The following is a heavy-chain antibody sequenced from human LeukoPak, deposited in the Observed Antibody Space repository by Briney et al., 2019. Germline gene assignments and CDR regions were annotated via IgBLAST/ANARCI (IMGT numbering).Heavy chain of an antibody. D-gene: IGHD2-8*01. V-gene: IGHV3-7*01. Sequence: RSLRLSCAASGFTFSNSWMTWVRQAPGKGLEWVANIKQDGSEKYYVDSVKGRFTISRDNAKNLLYLQMNSLRAEDTAVYYCARYASRFDPWGQGTLVTVSS. CDR2: IKQDGSEK. J-gene: IGHJ5*02. CDR3: ARYASRFDP. CDR1: GFTFSNSW.